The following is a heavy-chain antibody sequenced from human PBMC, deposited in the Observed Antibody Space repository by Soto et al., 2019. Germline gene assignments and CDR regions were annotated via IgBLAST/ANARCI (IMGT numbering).Heavy chain of an antibody. CDR3: ARGWGLVS. D-gene: IGHD3-16*01. CDR1: GGSLTSYP. V-gene: IGHV1-69*01. CDR2: IIPIHGTT. Sequence: QMEQSGAEVRKPGSSVKVSCKPSGGSLTSYPMAWVRQVPGQGFEWMGGIIPIHGTTEYAQKFQGRVTITADESTNRATLELTGLTSEDTAVYYCARGWGLVSWGQGTLVTVSS. J-gene: IGHJ4*02.